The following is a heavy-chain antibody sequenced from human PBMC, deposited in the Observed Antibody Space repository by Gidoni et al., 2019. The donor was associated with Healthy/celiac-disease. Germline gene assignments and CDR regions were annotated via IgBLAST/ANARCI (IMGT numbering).Heavy chain of an antibody. J-gene: IGHJ6*03. CDR2: ISGSGGST. D-gene: IGHD2-15*01. V-gene: IGHV3-23*01. CDR3: AKNLVAATPYYYYMDV. CDR1: GFTFSSYA. Sequence: EVQLLESGGGLVQPGGSLRLSCAASGFTFSSYAMSWVRQAPGKGLEWVSAISGSGGSTYYADSVKGRFTISRDNSKNTLYLQMNSLRAEDTAVYYCAKNLVAATPYYYYMDVWGKGTTVTVSS.